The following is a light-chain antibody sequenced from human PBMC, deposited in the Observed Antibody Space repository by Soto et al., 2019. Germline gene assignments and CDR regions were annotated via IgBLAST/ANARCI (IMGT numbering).Light chain of an antibody. CDR1: QSVSSY. CDR2: DAS. Sequence: EIVFTQAPATLSFSPGERVTLSCRASQSVSSYLAWYQQKLGQAPRLLIYDASNRATGIPARFSGSGSGTDFTLTISSLEPEDFAVYYCQQRSNWPLTLGQGTKVDIK. J-gene: IGKJ1*01. V-gene: IGKV3-11*01. CDR3: QQRSNWPLT.